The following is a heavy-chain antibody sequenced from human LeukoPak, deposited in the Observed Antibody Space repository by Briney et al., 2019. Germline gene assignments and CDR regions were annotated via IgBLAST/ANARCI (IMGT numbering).Heavy chain of an antibody. Sequence: GRSLRLSCAASGFTFDDYAMHWVRQAPGKGLVWVSRINPDGSVTSYADSVKGRFTISRDNAMNTLYLQMNSLRAEDTAVYYCARVPRGSYSFDYWGQGTLVTVSS. J-gene: IGHJ4*02. V-gene: IGHV3-74*01. CDR3: ARVPRGSYSFDY. D-gene: IGHD1-26*01. CDR2: INPDGSVT. CDR1: GFTFDDYA.